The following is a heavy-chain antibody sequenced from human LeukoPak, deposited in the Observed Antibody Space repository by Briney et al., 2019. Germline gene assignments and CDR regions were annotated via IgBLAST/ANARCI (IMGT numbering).Heavy chain of an antibody. J-gene: IGHJ5*02. Sequence: VASVKVSCKASGYTFTGYYMHWVRQAPGQGLEWMGWINPNSGGTNYAQKFQGRVTMTRDTSISTAYMELSRLRSDDTAVYYCARKAFGGDFSYGSGSFWFDPWGQGTLVTVSS. V-gene: IGHV1-2*02. D-gene: IGHD3-10*01. CDR2: INPNSGGT. CDR3: ARKAFGGDFSYGSGSFWFDP. CDR1: GYTFTGYY.